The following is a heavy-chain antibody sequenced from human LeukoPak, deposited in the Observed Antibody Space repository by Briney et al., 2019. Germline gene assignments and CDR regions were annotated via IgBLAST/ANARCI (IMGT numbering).Heavy chain of an antibody. CDR3: ARDRRLDFSFGDY. CDR1: GYTFTSYY. Sequence: ASVKVSCKASGYTFTSYYMHRVRQAPGQGLEWMGWINPNSGGTNYAQKFQGRVTMTRDTSISTAYMELSRLRSDDTAVYYCARDRRLDFSFGDYWGQGTLVTVSS. CDR2: INPNSGGT. D-gene: IGHD3-16*01. J-gene: IGHJ4*02. V-gene: IGHV1-2*02.